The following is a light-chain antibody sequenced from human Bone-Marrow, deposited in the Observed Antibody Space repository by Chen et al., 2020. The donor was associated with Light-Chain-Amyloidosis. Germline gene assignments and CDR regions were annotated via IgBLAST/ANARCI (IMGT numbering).Light chain of an antibody. V-gene: IGKV3-20*01. Sequence: EIVLTQSPGTLSLSPGEGANLSCRASQTISSNYLTCYQQKFGQAPRLLIYGSSSRATGIPDRFTGSGSWTDFTLTINRLEPEDFAMYYCQQYGTSPLTFGGGTKVEIK. J-gene: IGKJ4*01. CDR1: QTISSNY. CDR2: GSS. CDR3: QQYGTSPLT.